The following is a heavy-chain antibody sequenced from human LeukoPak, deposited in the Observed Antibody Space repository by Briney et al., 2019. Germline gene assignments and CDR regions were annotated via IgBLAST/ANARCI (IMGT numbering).Heavy chain of an antibody. CDR1: GFTFSSYS. J-gene: IGHJ3*02. CDR2: ISSSSSTI. Sequence: PGGSLRLSCAASGFTFSSYSMNWVRQAPGKGLGWVSYISSSSSTIYYADSVKGRFTISRDNAKNSLYLQMNSLRAEDTALYYCAKDSPLSTSGSYYRPPPGRSPGAFDIWGQGTMVTVSS. CDR3: AKDSPLSTSGSYYRPPPGRSPGAFDI. D-gene: IGHD1-26*01. V-gene: IGHV3-48*04.